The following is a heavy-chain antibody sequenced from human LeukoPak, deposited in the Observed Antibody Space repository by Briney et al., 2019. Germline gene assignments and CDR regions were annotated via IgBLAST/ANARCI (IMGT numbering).Heavy chain of an antibody. J-gene: IGHJ5*02. V-gene: IGHV3-74*01. CDR3: ARDVPHNWFDT. Sequence: PGGSLRLSWAASGITFGNNWMHWVRQGPGKGLVWISRINSDGGGAIYADSVKGRFTVSRDNAKNTLYLKMNSLRAEDTAVYYCARDVPHNWFDTWGQGTLVTVSS. CDR1: GITFGNNW. CDR2: INSDGGGA.